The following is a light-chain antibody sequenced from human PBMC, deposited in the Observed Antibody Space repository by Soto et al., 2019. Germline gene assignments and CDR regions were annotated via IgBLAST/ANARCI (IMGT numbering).Light chain of an antibody. CDR3: QQYYDYPPFS. CDR1: RNINRK. J-gene: IGKJ4*01. Sequence: EIVMTQSPATLSVSPGERATLSCRASRNINRKLAWYQQKPGQAPRLLISGASTRSTGIPARFSGSGSGTEFTLTISSMQSEDFAVYYCQQYYDYPPFSFGGGTKVEIK. CDR2: GAS. V-gene: IGKV3-15*01.